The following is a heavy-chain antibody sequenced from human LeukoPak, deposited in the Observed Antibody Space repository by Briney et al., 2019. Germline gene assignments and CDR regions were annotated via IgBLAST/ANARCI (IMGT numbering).Heavy chain of an antibody. J-gene: IGHJ4*02. D-gene: IGHD5/OR15-5a*01. CDR2: INPNSGGT. V-gene: IGHV1-2*02. CDR1: GYTFTCYD. CDR3: AREPISVYGGVYARECCFDY. Sequence: ASVKVSCKASGYTFTCYDINWVRQATGQGLEWMGWINPNSGGTNYAQKFQGRVTMTRDTSISTAYMELSRLRSDDTAVYYCAREPISVYGGVYARECCFDYWGQGTLVTVSS.